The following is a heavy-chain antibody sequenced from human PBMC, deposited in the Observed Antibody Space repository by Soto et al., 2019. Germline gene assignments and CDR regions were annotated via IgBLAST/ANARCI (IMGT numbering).Heavy chain of an antibody. D-gene: IGHD3-9*01. CDR2: IYWDDDK. J-gene: IGHJ4*02. Sequence: SGPTLVNPTETLTLTCTFSGFPLSTSGVGVAWIRQPPGKALEWLALIYWDDDKRYSPSLKSRLTITKDTSKNQVVLTMTNMDPVDTATYYCAHANYDILTGYQTGLDYWGQGTLVTVSS. CDR3: AHANYDILTGYQTGLDY. V-gene: IGHV2-5*02. CDR1: GFPLSTSGVG.